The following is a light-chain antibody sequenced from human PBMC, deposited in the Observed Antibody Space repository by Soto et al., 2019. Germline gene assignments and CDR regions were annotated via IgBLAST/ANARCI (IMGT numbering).Light chain of an antibody. CDR3: QQFYDVPVT. J-gene: IGKJ5*01. CDR2: WAS. Sequence: DIVMTQSPDSLALSLGERATINCKASQPLFRSSNNKNHLAWYQQRPAQSPKMLISWASTRESGVPDRFSGSGSVTAFTLTIDSLQAEDAAVYYCQQFYDVPVTFGQGTRLEIK. CDR1: QPLFRSSNNKNH. V-gene: IGKV4-1*01.